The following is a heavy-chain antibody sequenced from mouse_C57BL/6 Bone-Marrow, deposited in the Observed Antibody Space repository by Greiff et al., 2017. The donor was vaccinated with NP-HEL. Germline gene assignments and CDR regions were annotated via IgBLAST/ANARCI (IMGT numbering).Heavy chain of an antibody. D-gene: IGHD1-1*01. CDR2: ISYDGSN. V-gene: IGHV3-6*01. CDR1: GYSITSGYY. CDR3: TVFSSYYYGSPSFGY. J-gene: IGHJ2*01. Sequence: ESGPGLVKPSQSLSLTCSVTGYSITSGYYWNWIRQFPGNKLEWMSYISYDGSNNYNPSLKNRISITRDTSKNQFFLKLNSVTTEDTATYYCTVFSSYYYGSPSFGYWGQGTTLTVSS.